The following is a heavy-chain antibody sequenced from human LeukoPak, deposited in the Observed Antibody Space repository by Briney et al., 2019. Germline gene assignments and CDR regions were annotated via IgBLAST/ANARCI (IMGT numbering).Heavy chain of an antibody. D-gene: IGHD6-19*01. Sequence: GASVKVSCKASGYTFTSYAVNWVRQAPGQGLEWMGWINTNTGNPTYAQGFTGRFVFSLDTSVSTAYLQISSLKAEDTAVYYCARDGYSSGWYSGDYWGQGTLVTVSP. CDR2: INTNTGNP. CDR1: GYTFTSYA. CDR3: ARDGYSSGWYSGDY. J-gene: IGHJ4*02. V-gene: IGHV7-4-1*02.